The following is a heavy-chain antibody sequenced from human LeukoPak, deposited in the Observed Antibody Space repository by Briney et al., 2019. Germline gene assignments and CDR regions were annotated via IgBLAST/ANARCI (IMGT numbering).Heavy chain of an antibody. D-gene: IGHD3-10*01. CDR1: GFTFSSYG. J-gene: IGHJ4*02. Sequence: GGSLRLSCAASGFTFSSYGMHWVRQAPGKGLEWVAVTSFDASNKYYADSVKGRFTISRDNSKNTLYLQMNSLRAEDTAVYYCAKDVDPFGSGSYVEGFDYWGQGTLVTVSS. V-gene: IGHV3-30*18. CDR2: TSFDASNK. CDR3: AKDVDPFGSGSYVEGFDY.